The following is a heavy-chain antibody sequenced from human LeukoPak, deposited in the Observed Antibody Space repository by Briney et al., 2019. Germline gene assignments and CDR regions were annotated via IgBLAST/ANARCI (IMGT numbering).Heavy chain of an antibody. CDR3: ARDYGFSYGPVLGFYY. D-gene: IGHD5-18*01. CDR1: GFTFSSYS. J-gene: IGHJ4*02. CDR2: ISSSSSYI. Sequence: GGSLRLSCAASGFTFSSYSMNWVRQAPGKGLEWVSSISSSSSYIYYADSVKGRFTISRDNAKNSLYLQMNSLRAEDTAVYYCARDYGFSYGPVLGFYYWGQGTLVNV. V-gene: IGHV3-21*01.